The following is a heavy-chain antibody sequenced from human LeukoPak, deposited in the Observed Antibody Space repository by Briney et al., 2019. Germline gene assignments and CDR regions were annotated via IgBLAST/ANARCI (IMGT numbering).Heavy chain of an antibody. Sequence: GGSLRLSCAASGFTFSSYWMSWVRQAPGKGLEWVANIKQDGSEKYYVDSVKGRFTISRDNAKNSLYLQMNSLRAEDTAVYYCARAVVVPAAMVDYWGQGTLVTVSS. V-gene: IGHV3-7*01. CDR3: ARAVVVPAAMVDY. D-gene: IGHD2-2*01. CDR1: GFTFSSYW. CDR2: IKQDGSEK. J-gene: IGHJ4*02.